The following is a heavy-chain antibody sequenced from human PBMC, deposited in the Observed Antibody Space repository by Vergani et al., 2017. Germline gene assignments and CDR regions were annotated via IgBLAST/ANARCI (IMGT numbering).Heavy chain of an antibody. D-gene: IGHD2-2*01. Sequence: QVQLQESGPGLVKPSQTLSLTCTVSGGSISSGGYYWSWIRQPPGKGLEWIGYIYYSGSTYYNPSLKSRGTISVDTSKNQFSLKLRSVTAADTAVYYCARDRRGYCSSTGCLNYFDYWGQGTLVTVSS. V-gene: IGHV4-31*03. CDR1: GGSISSGGYY. CDR2: IYYSGST. J-gene: IGHJ4*02. CDR3: ARDRRGYCSSTGCLNYFDY.